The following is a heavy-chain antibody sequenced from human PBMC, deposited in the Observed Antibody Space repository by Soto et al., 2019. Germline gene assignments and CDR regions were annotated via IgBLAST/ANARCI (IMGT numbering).Heavy chain of an antibody. J-gene: IGHJ4*02. CDR3: ARKAWTRLDY. CDR1: GGSITASVW. V-gene: IGHV4-4*02. Sequence: QLRLQESGPGLVKPSETLSLTCSISGGSITASVWWTWVRLTPEKGLQWIGEVFHTRSVNYNPSLQSRLTISVDKSMGQFSLRLTSVTAADTAVYYCARKAWTRLDYWGQGALVTVSS. D-gene: IGHD1-1*01. CDR2: VFHTRSV.